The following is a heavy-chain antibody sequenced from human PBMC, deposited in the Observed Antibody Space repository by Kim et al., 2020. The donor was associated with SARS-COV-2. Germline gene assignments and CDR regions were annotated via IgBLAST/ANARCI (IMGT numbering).Heavy chain of an antibody. J-gene: IGHJ4*02. Sequence: CAQKFKGRVTMTRDTSTSTVYMELSSLGSEDTAVYYCAREGGHATYYFDYWGQGTLVTVSS. V-gene: IGHV1-46*01. D-gene: IGHD5-12*01. CDR3: AREGGHATYYFDY.